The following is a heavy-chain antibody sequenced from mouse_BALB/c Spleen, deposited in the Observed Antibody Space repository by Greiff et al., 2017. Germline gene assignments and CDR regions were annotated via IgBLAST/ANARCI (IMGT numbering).Heavy chain of an antibody. D-gene: IGHD2-3*01. J-gene: IGHJ3*01. CDR1: GYSITSDYA. CDR3: ASPYDGYSY. Sequence: VQLKESGPGLVKPSQSLSLTCTVTGYSITSDYAWNWIRQFPGNKLEWMGYISYSGSTSYNPSLKSRISITRDTSKNQFFLQLNSVTTEDTATYYCASPYDGYSYWGQGTLVTVSA. V-gene: IGHV3-2*02. CDR2: ISYSGST.